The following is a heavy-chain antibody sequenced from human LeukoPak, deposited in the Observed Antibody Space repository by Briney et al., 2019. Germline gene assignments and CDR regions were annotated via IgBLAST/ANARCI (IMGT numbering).Heavy chain of an antibody. CDR3: ARDQEAFDY. CDR2: IYPRDGST. Sequence: GASVKVSCKASGYSFTCNYIHWVRQAPGQGLEWMGMIYPRDGSTSYAQKFQGRVTVTRDTSTGTVHMELSGLRSEDTAVYCARDQEAFDYWGQGTLVTVSS. V-gene: IGHV1-46*01. CDR1: GYSFTCNY. J-gene: IGHJ4*02.